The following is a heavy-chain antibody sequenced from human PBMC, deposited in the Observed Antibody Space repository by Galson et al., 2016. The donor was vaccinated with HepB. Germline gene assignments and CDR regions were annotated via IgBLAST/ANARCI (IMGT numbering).Heavy chain of an antibody. J-gene: IGHJ4*02. CDR1: GFNFIGYG. D-gene: IGHD3-10*01. CDR2: TWFDGNYK. V-gene: IGHV3-33*01. Sequence: SLRLSCAASGFNFIGYGMHWVRQAPGKGLEWVAVTWFDGNYKDYAESVKGRITVSRDNTKNSLSLQLDSLRAEDTAVYHCARSREYFGSGSYLDYWGQGTLVIVSS. CDR3: ARSREYFGSGSYLDY.